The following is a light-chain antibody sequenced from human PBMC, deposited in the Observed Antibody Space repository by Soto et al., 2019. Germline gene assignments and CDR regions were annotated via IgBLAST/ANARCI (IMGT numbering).Light chain of an antibody. V-gene: IGKV1-5*03. CDR1: QSISDW. J-gene: IGKJ1*01. CDR3: QYYDSYSWT. Sequence: DIQMTQSPSTLSASVGDRVTITCRASQSISDWLAWYQQKPGKAPKFLIYKASNLESGVPSRFSGSGSGTEFTLTISSVQPDDFAPYYCQYYDSYSWTFGQGTKVEIK. CDR2: KAS.